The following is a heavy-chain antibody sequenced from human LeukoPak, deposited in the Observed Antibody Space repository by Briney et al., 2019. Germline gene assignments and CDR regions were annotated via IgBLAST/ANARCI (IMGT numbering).Heavy chain of an antibody. CDR3: ARAPPGATTDFDY. Sequence: ASVKVSCKASGYIFTNYYLHWVRQAPGQGLEWVGIINPADASTSYAQKFQGRVTMTRDTSTSTVYMELSSLRSEDTAVYYCARAPPGATTDFDYWGQGTLVTVSS. V-gene: IGHV1-46*01. J-gene: IGHJ4*02. D-gene: IGHD1-26*01. CDR1: GYIFTNYY. CDR2: INPADAST.